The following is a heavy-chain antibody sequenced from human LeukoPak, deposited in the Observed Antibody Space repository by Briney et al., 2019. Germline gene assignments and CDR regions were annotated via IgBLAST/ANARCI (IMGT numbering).Heavy chain of an antibody. CDR3: ARGRVTDVWFDP. CDR2: INPNSGGT. J-gene: IGHJ5*02. D-gene: IGHD2-21*02. CDR1: GYTFTGYY. Sequence: ASVKVSCKASGYTFTGYYMHWVRQAPGQGLEWMGWINPNSGGTNYAQKFQGWVTMTRDTSISTAYMELSSLRSEDTAVYYCARGRVTDVWFDPWGQGTLVTVSS. V-gene: IGHV1-2*04.